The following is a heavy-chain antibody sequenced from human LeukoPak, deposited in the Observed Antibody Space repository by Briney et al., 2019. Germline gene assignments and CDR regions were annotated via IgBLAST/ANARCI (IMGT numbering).Heavy chain of an antibody. CDR1: DYNFPNHG. V-gene: IGHV1-18*01. Sequence: ASVRVSCKAFDYNFPNHGISWVRQAPGQGLEWMGWISGNNVNTNYAPELQGRVTLTTDTSTNTAYMELRSLRSDDTAVYYCARDWEGSCSDSGCFRIAYWGQGTLVTLS. CDR3: ARDWEGSCSDSGCFRIAY. D-gene: IGHD2-15*01. J-gene: IGHJ4*02. CDR2: ISGNNVNT.